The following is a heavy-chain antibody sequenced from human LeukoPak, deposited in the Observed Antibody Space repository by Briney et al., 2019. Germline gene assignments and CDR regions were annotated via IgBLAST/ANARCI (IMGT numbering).Heavy chain of an antibody. D-gene: IGHD1-14*01. Sequence: SGGSLRLSCAASGFTFSSYAMSWVRQAPGKGLEWVSDISGSGDSTYYADSVKGRFTISRDNSKNTLYLQMNSLRAEDTALYYCATSTPTKFDPWGQGTLVTVSS. CDR2: ISGSGDST. CDR3: ATSTPTKFDP. V-gene: IGHV3-23*01. CDR1: GFTFSSYA. J-gene: IGHJ5*02.